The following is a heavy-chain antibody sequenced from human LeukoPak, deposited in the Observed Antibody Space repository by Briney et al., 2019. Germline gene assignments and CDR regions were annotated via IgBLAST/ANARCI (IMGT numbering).Heavy chain of an antibody. CDR1: GGTFSSYA. D-gene: IGHD3-10*01. J-gene: IGHJ4*02. V-gene: IGHV1-69*13. CDR2: IIPIFGTA. CDR3: ARDRTYYYGSGSQYYFDY. Sequence: ASVKVSCKASGGTFSSYAISWVRQAPGQGLEWMGGIIPIFGTANYAQKFQGRVTITADESTSTAYMELSSLRSEDTAVYYCARDRTYYYGSGSQYYFDYWGQGTLVTVSS.